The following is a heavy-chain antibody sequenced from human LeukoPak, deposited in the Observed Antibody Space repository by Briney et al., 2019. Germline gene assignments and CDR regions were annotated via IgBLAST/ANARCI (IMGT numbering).Heavy chain of an antibody. CDR3: AREGSQESYYYYGMDV. J-gene: IGHJ6*02. CDR1: GGSISSSNW. Sequence: SETLSLTCAVSGGSISSSNWWSWVRQPPGKGLEWIGEIYHSGSTNYNPPLKSRVTISVDTSKNQFSLKLSSVTAADTAVYYCAREGSQESYYYYGMDVWGQGTTVTVSS. CDR2: IYHSGST. D-gene: IGHD6-19*01. V-gene: IGHV4-4*02.